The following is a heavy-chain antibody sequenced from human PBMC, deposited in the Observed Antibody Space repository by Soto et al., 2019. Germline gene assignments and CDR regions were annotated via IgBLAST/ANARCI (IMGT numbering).Heavy chain of an antibody. D-gene: IGHD6-13*01. CDR2: ISYDGSNK. J-gene: IGHJ6*02. CDR3: ARAQQQLVPYYYYYGMDV. Sequence: GSLRLSCAASGFTFSSYAMHWVRQAPGKGLEWVAVISYDGSNKYYADSVKGRFTISRDNSKNTLYLQMNSLRAEDTAVYYCARAQQQLVPYYYYYGMDVWGQGTTVTVSS. CDR1: GFTFSSYA. V-gene: IGHV3-30*04.